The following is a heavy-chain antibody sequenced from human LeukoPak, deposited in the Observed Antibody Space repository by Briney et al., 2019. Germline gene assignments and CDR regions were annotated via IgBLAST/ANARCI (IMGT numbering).Heavy chain of an antibody. CDR1: GYTFTGYG. J-gene: IGHJ4*02. CDR3: ARDDPPKWELPFDY. D-gene: IGHD1-26*01. V-gene: IGHV1-18*01. Sequence: VKVSCKASGYTFTGYGISWVRQAPGQGLEWMGWISAYNGNTNYAQKLQGRVTMTTDTSTSTAYMELRSLRSDDTAVYYCARDDPPKWELPFDYWGQGTLVTVSS. CDR2: ISAYNGNT.